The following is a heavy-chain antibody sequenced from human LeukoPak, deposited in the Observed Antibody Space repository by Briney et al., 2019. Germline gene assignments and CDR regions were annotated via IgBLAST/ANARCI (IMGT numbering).Heavy chain of an antibody. CDR2: IIPILGIA. CDR3: ARVQAGSSGMDV. D-gene: IGHD2-15*01. V-gene: IGHV1-69*04. CDR1: GGTFSSYA. Sequence: SVKVSCKASGGTFSSYAISWVRQAPGQGLEWMGRIIPILGIANYAQKFQGRVTITADKSTSTAYMELSSLRSEDTAVYYCARVQAGSSGMDVWGQGTTVTVSS. J-gene: IGHJ6*02.